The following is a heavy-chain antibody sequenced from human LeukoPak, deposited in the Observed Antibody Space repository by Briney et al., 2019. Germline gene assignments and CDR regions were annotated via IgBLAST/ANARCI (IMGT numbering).Heavy chain of an antibody. CDR3: AKDIGVVNPTYILDL. Sequence: GGSLRLSCAASGFTLDEYAMQWVRHAPGKGLGWGSGLYWSSDNIAYADSVKGRFSISRDKAKNSVYLQMDRLRPEDTALYLFAKDIGVVNPTYILDLWGQGTLVRVSS. D-gene: IGHD3-16*01. CDR1: GFTLDEYA. CDR2: LYWSSDNI. J-gene: IGHJ4*02. V-gene: IGHV3-9*01.